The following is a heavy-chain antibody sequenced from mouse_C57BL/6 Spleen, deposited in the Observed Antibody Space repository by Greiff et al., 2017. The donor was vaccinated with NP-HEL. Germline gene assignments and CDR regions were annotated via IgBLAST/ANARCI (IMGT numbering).Heavy chain of an antibody. V-gene: IGHV1-52*01. J-gene: IGHJ2*01. CDR3: ARERDGYLYYFDD. D-gene: IGHD2-3*01. CDR2: IDPSDSET. Sequence: VQLQQPGAELVRPGSSVKLSCTASGYTFTSYWMHWVKQRPIQGLEWIGNIDPSDSETHYNQKFKDKATLTVDKSSSTAYMQLSSLTAEDSAVYYCARERDGYLYYFDDWGKGTTLTVSS. CDR1: GYTFTSYW.